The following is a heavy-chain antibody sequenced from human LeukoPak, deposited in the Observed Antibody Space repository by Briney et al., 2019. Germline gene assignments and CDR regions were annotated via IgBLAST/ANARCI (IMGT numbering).Heavy chain of an antibody. V-gene: IGHV4-59*01. CDR3: ARCKLGSSWFLDY. J-gene: IGHJ4*02. CDR1: GGSISSYY. D-gene: IGHD6-13*01. CDR2: IYYSGST. Sequence: SETLSLTCTASGGSISSYYWSWIRQPPGKGLEWIGYIYYSGSTNYNPSLKSRVTISVDTSKNQFSLKLSSVTAADTAVYYCARCKLGSSWFLDYWGQGTLVTVSS.